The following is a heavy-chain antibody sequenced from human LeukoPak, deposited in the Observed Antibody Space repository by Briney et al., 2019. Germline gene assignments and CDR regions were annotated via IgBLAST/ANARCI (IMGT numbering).Heavy chain of an antibody. Sequence: ASVKVSCKASGYTFTSYGISWVRQAPGQGLEWVGWISAYNGNTNYAQKLQGRVTMTTDTSTSTAYMELRSLRSDDTAVYYCARVVVTANFFDYWGQGTLVTVSS. J-gene: IGHJ4*02. CDR2: ISAYNGNT. CDR3: ARVVVTANFFDY. D-gene: IGHD2-21*02. CDR1: GYTFTSYG. V-gene: IGHV1-18*04.